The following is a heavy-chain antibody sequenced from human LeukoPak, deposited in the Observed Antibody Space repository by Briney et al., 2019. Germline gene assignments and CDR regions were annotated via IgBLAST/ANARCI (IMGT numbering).Heavy chain of an antibody. CDR2: TYYRSKWYN. CDR3: ARNPIVGATSTLTCFDY. Sequence: SQTLSLTCAISGDSVSSNSAAWNWIRQSPSRGLEWLGRTYYRSKWYNDYAVSVKSRITINPDTSKNQFSLQMNSVTPEDTAVYYCARNPIVGATSTLTCFDYWGQGTLVTVSS. CDR1: GDSVSSNSAA. J-gene: IGHJ4*02. D-gene: IGHD1-26*01. V-gene: IGHV6-1*01.